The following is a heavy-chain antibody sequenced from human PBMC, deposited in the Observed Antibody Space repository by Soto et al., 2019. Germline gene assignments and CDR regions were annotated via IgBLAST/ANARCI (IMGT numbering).Heavy chain of an antibody. CDR3: AKGFGVYESSALSDY. CDR1: GFTFSSFA. CDR2: ISDSGDST. V-gene: IGHV3-23*01. Sequence: EVQLLESGGDLVQPGGSLRLSCAASGFTFSSFAMSWIRQAPGKGLEWVSGISDSGDSTYYADSVKGRFTISRDNSKNTVYLQMNSLRAEETAVYYCAKGFGVYESSALSDYWGQGTLDTVSS. J-gene: IGHJ4*02. D-gene: IGHD3-22*01.